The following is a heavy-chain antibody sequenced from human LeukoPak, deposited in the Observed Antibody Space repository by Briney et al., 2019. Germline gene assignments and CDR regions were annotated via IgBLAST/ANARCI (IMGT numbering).Heavy chain of an antibody. CDR2: IKQDGSQK. CDR3: AKGRARNTMIVVVITDDAFDI. V-gene: IGHV3-7*03. CDR1: GFTFSSYW. D-gene: IGHD3-22*01. J-gene: IGHJ3*02. Sequence: GGSLRLSCAASGFTFSSYWMSWVRQAPGKGLEWVANIKQDGSQKYYVDSVKGRFSISRDNAKNSLYLQMNSLRAEDTAVYYCAKGRARNTMIVVVITDDAFDIWGQGTMVTVSS.